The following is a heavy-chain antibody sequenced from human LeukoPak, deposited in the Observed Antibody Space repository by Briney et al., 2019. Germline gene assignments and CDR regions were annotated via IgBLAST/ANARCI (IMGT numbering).Heavy chain of an antibody. CDR2: IYYSGST. V-gene: IGHV4-59*01. Sequence: SETLSLTCTVSGGSISSYYWSWIRQPPGKGLEWIGYIYYSGSTNYNPSLKSRVTISVDTSKNKFSLKLSSVTAADTAVYYCARDTDYYYYMDVWGKGTTVTISS. J-gene: IGHJ6*03. CDR1: GGSISSYY. CDR3: ARDTDYYYYMDV.